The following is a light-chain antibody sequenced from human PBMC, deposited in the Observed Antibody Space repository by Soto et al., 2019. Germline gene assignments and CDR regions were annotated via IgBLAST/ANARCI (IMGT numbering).Light chain of an antibody. V-gene: IGLV2-23*01. Sequence: QSALTQPASVSGSPGQSITISCTGTSSDVGSYNLVSWYQQHPGKAPKLMIYEGSKRPSGVSNRFSGSKSGNTASLTISGLQAEDEADYYCCSYAASSPVVFGGGTNLTVL. J-gene: IGLJ2*01. CDR2: EGS. CDR1: SSDVGSYNL. CDR3: CSYAASSPVV.